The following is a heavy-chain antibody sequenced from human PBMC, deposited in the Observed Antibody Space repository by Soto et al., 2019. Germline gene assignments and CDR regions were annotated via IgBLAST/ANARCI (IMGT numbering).Heavy chain of an antibody. D-gene: IGHD6-13*01. J-gene: IGHJ6*02. CDR1: GFTFSNAW. CDR3: TTCPIAAAGTGEQYYYYYGMDV. Sequence: GGSLRLSCAASGFTFSNAWMSWIRQAPGKGLEWVGRIKSKTDGGTTDYAAPVKGRFTISRDDSKNTLYLQMNSLKTEDTAVYYCTTCPIAAAGTGEQYYYYYGMDVWGQGTTVTVSS. V-gene: IGHV3-15*01. CDR2: IKSKTDGGTT.